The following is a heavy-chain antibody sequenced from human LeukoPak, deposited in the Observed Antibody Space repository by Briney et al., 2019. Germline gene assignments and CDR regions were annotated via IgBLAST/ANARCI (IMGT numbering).Heavy chain of an antibody. Sequence: ASVKVSCKASGYTFTSNYIHWVRQAPGQGLEWMGMIYPRDGSTSYAQKFQGRVTVTRDTSTSTVHMELSGLRSEDTAVYYCATGQNARLIIFWGQGTLVTVSS. CDR3: ATGQNARLIIF. D-gene: IGHD1-14*01. CDR1: GYTFTSNY. V-gene: IGHV1-46*01. CDR2: IYPRDGST. J-gene: IGHJ4*02.